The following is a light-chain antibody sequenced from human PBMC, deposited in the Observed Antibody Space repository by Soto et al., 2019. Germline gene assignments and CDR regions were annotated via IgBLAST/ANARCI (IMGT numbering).Light chain of an antibody. CDR3: QHYNSYSET. CDR2: KAS. Sequence: ITHSPWSLSASDGARVTISCRASQSISVWLAWYQQKPGKAPNLLTHKASRLQSGVPSRFSGSASGTDFTLTISGLQPDDFTTHSCQHYNSYSETSGQTAKLDI. J-gene: IGKJ1*01. V-gene: IGKV1-5*03. CDR1: QSISVW.